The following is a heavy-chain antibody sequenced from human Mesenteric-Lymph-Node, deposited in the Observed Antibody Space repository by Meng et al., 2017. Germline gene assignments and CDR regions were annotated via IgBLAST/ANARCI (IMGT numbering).Heavy chain of an antibody. CDR3: ARSYYYDSSGLNWFDP. CDR2: IYYRGST. J-gene: IGHJ5*02. V-gene: IGHV4-31*03. CDR1: GGSISSTGYY. D-gene: IGHD3-22*01. Sequence: QLQLHESGSGLVKPSQTLFLTRSGSGGSISSTGYYWNWIRLHPGKGREWIGYIYYRGSTQYNPSLKSRVTISLDTSKNQFSLQLSSVTAADTAVYYCARSYYYDSSGLNWFDPWGQGILVTVSS.